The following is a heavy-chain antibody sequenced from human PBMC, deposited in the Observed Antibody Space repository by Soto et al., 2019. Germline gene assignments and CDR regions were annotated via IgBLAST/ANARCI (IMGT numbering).Heavy chain of an antibody. J-gene: IGHJ4*02. CDR2: IWYDGSDK. CDR1: GLTFSGFG. V-gene: IGHV3-33*01. CDR3: AFGNLSYYFDF. D-gene: IGHD3-16*01. Sequence: PGGSLRLSCAASGLTFSGFGMHWVRQAPGKGLEWVAIIWYDGSDKYYADSVKGRFTISRDNSKNTLYLQMNSLRAEDTAVYHCAFGNLSYYFDFWGQGTPVTVSS.